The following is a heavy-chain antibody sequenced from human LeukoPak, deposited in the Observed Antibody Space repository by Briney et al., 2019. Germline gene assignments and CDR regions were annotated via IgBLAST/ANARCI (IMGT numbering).Heavy chain of an antibody. Sequence: SDTLSLTCTVSGGSISSGSYYWTWMRQPAGKGLEWIGRIYTSGSTNYNPTLKSRVTIPVDRSKSRFSLRLIPVTAADTAVDYCAKGGSVRTRAFDIWGQGTRVTVSS. CDR3: AKGGSVRTRAFDI. V-gene: IGHV4-61*02. CDR2: IYTSGST. D-gene: IGHD3-10*01. CDR1: GGSISSGSYY. J-gene: IGHJ3*02.